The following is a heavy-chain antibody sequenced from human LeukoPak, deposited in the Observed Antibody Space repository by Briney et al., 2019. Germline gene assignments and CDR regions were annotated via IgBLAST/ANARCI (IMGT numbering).Heavy chain of an antibody. CDR2: IYYSGST. D-gene: IGHD1-26*01. V-gene: IGHV4-38-2*01. J-gene: IGHJ4*02. CDR3: ARSRYSGSYY. Sequence: SETLSLTCGVSGYSISSGYYWGWIRQPPGKGLEWIGSIYYSGSTYYNPSLKSRVTISVDTSKNQFSLKLSSVTAADTAVYYCARSRYSGSYYWGQGTLVTVSS. CDR1: GYSISSGYY.